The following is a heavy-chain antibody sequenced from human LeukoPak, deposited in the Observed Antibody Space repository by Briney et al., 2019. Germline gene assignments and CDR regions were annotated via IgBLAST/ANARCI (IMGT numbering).Heavy chain of an antibody. CDR3: TTRPQQLADFDY. V-gene: IGHV3-23*01. J-gene: IGHJ4*02. CDR1: GFTFSSYA. Sequence: GASLRLSCAASGFTFSSYAMSWVRQAPGKGLEWVSAISGSGGSTYYADSVEGRFTISRDNSKNTLYLQMNSLRAEDTAVYYCTTRPQQLADFDYWGQGTLVTVSS. CDR2: ISGSGGST. D-gene: IGHD6-13*01.